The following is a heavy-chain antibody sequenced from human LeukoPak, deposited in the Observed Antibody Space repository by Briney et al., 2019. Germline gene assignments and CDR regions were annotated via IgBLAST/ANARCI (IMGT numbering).Heavy chain of an antibody. CDR3: ASGVWWLRGYYFDY. CDR2: IIPIFGTA. CDR1: GGPFSSYA. J-gene: IGHJ4*02. V-gene: IGHV1-69*05. Sequence: GSSVKVSFKASGGPFSSYAISWVRPAPGQGLEWMGGIIPIFGTANYAQKFQGRVTITTDESTSTAYMELSSLRSEDTAVYYCASGVWWLRGYYFDYWGQGTLVTVSS. D-gene: IGHD5-12*01.